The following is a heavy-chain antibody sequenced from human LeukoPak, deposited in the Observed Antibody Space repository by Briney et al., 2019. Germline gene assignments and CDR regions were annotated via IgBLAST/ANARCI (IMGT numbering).Heavy chain of an antibody. D-gene: IGHD3-10*01. CDR1: GYSISSGYY. CDR2: IYHSGST. CDR3: ARRGPPRTLLRGVKSGWFDP. J-gene: IGHJ5*02. Sequence: SETLSLTCTVSGYSISSGYYWGWIRPPPGKGLEWIGSIYHSGSTYYNPSLKSRVTISVDTSKNQFSLKLSSVTAADTAVYYCARRGPPRTLLRGVKSGWFDPWGQGTLVTVSS. V-gene: IGHV4-38-2*02.